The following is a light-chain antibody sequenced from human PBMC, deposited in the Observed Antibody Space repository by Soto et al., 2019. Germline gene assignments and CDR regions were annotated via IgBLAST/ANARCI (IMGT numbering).Light chain of an antibody. J-gene: IGKJ1*01. V-gene: IGKV1-17*01. CDR3: QHYHTWT. CDR2: AAS. CDR1: QSISND. Sequence: DVPVTQSPSSLSATLGDRDTITCRASQSISNDLGWYQQKPGLAPKRLISAASNLQSGVPSRFRGSGSGTEFTLTISSLQPDDFATYYCQHYHTWTFGQGTKVDI.